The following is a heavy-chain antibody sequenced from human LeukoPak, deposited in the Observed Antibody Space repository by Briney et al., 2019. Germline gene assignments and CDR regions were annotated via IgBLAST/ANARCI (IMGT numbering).Heavy chain of an antibody. D-gene: IGHD6-6*01. V-gene: IGHV3-30*09. Sequence: GTSPRLSCAASGFTFSSYSMHWVRQAPGKGLEWVAVISFDGGTKYYADSVKGRFAISRDNSKNTLYFQMNSLRVEDTAVYYCARAERVAAPDYWGQGTLVTVSS. CDR3: ARAERVAAPDY. J-gene: IGHJ4*02. CDR1: GFTFSSYS. CDR2: ISFDGGTK.